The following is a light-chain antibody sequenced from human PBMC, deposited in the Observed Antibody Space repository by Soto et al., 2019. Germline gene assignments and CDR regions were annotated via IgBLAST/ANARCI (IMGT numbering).Light chain of an antibody. J-gene: IGKJ1*01. CDR3: QKYGSSRWT. CDR2: GAS. CDR1: QSVSSNY. V-gene: IGKV3-20*01. Sequence: PGERATLSCRASQSVSSNYLAWYQQKPGQAPRLVIYGASSRATGIPDRFSGSGSGTDFTLTISRLEPEDFAVYYCQKYGSSRWTFGQGTKVDIK.